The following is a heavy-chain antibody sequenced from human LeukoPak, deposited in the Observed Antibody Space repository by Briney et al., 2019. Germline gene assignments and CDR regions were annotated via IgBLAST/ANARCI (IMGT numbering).Heavy chain of an antibody. Sequence: SETLSLTCTVSGYSISSGYYWGWIRQPPGKGLEWIGSIYHSGSTYYNPSLKSRVTMSVDTSKNQFSLKLSSVTAADTAVYYCARFSETFGFDYWGQGTLVTVSS. CDR3: ARFSETFGFDY. CDR2: IYHSGST. D-gene: IGHD3-16*01. CDR1: GYSISSGYY. V-gene: IGHV4-38-2*02. J-gene: IGHJ4*02.